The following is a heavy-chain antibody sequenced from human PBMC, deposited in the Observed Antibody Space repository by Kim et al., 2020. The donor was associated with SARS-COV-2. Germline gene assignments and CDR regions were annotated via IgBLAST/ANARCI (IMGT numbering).Heavy chain of an antibody. D-gene: IGHD3-9*01. J-gene: IGHJ1*01. Sequence: QKVQGRVTIAADDSTSTAYMELSSLRSEDTAVYYCATYYDILTGYYPFQHWGQGTLVTVSS. V-gene: IGHV1-69*01. CDR3: ATYYDILTGYYPFQH.